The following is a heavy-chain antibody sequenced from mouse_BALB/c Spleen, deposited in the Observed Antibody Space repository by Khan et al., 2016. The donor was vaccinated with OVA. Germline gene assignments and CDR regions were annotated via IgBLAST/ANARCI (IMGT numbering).Heavy chain of an antibody. J-gene: IGHJ2*01. V-gene: IGHV5-6-5*01. CDR1: GFTFSSYV. D-gene: IGHD2-14*01. CDR3: AREAYRYDEYYFDY. CDR2: ISSGGST. Sequence: EVMLVESGGGSVKPGGSLKLSCAVSGFTFSSYVMSWVRQTPEKRLEWVASISSGGSTHYPDRVKGRFTISRDNARNILYLQMSSLRSEDMAIYYCAREAYRYDEYYFDYWGQGTTLTVSS.